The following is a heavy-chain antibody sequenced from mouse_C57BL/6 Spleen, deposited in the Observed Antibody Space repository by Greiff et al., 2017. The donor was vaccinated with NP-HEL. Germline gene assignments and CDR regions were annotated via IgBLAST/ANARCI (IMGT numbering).Heavy chain of an antibody. J-gene: IGHJ3*01. D-gene: IGHD1-1*01. V-gene: IGHV3-1*01. Sequence: EVQLQQSGPGMVKPSQSLSLTCTVTGYSITSGYDWHWIRHFPGNKLEWMGYISYSGSTNYNPSLKSRISITHDTSKNHFFLKLNSVTTEDTATYYCARDLNYGSSSSFAYWGQGTLVTVSA. CDR2: ISYSGST. CDR3: ARDLNYGSSSSFAY. CDR1: GYSITSGYD.